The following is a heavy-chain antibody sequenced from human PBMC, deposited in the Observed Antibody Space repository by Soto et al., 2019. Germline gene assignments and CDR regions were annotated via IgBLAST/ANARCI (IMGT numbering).Heavy chain of an antibody. J-gene: IGHJ6*02. CDR1: GFTFSSYD. CDR2: IGTAGDT. D-gene: IGHD6-13*01. V-gene: IGHV3-13*01. Sequence: PGGSLRLSCAASGFTFSSYDMHWVRQATGKGLEWVSAIGTAGDTYYPGSVKGRFTISRENAKNSLYLQMNSLRAEDTAVYYCARQAAGTYYYYYYGMDVCGQGTTVTVSS. CDR3: ARQAAGTYYYYYYGMDV.